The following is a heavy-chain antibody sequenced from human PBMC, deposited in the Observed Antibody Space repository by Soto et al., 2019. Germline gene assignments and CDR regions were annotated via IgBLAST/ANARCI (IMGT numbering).Heavy chain of an antibody. CDR3: ARGQFHHVSNYYYALDV. Sequence: QVQLVQSGAEVKKPGSSVKVYCKASGGTFSSYAISWVRQAPGQGLEWMGGFIPMFNRPHSARKFQGRVTITADESTSTAYMDLSSLRSEDTAVYYCARGQFHHVSNYYYALDVGGQGTTVIVSS. CDR1: GGTFSSYA. V-gene: IGHV1-69*01. CDR2: FIPMFNRP. J-gene: IGHJ6*02.